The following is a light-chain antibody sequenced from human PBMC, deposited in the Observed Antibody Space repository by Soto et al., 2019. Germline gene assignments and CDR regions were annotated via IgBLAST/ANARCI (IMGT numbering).Light chain of an antibody. J-gene: IGKJ4*01. V-gene: IGKV3-11*01. CDR1: ESVSNY. Sequence: ENVLTQSPATLSLSPGERATLSCRASESVSNYLAWYQQKAGQAPRLLIYDTTNTATGIPARFSGSGSGTTFTLTIRGREPEDFAVYLCQQYGSSPRSFRGGTKVDTK. CDR3: QQYGSSPRS. CDR2: DTT.